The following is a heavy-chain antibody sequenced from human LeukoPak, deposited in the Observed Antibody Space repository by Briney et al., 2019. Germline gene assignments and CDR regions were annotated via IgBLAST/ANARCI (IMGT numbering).Heavy chain of an antibody. J-gene: IGHJ3*02. CDR3: ASAGVGSTTSDAFDI. Sequence: SVKVSCTASGGTFSSYAISWVRQAHGQGLEWMGRIIPIFGTANYAQKFQGRVTITTDEATSTAYMELSSLRSEDTAVYYCASAGVGSTTSDAFDIWGQGTMVTVSS. D-gene: IGHD1-26*01. V-gene: IGHV1-69*05. CDR1: GGTFSSYA. CDR2: IIPIFGTA.